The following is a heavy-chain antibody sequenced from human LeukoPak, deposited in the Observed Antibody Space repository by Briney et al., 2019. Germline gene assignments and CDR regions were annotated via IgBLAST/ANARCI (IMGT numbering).Heavy chain of an antibody. CDR3: AKDQGFGEANWSY. CDR1: GFTFSSYA. D-gene: IGHD3-10*01. J-gene: IGHJ4*02. CDR2: ISGSGGST. Sequence: PGGSLRLSCAASGFTFSSYAMSWVRQAPWKGLEWVSAISGSGGSTYYADSVKGRFTISRDNSKNTLYLQMNSLRAEDTAVYYCAKDQGFGEANWSYWGQGTLVTVSS. V-gene: IGHV3-23*01.